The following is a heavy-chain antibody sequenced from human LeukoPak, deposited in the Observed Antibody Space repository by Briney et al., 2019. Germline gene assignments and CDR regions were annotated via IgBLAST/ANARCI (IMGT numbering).Heavy chain of an antibody. CDR2: ISSSSDDK. CDR3: ARDRDIVVLAAAIPVFGY. D-gene: IGHD2-2*01. Sequence: GGSLRLSCAASGFTFSSYSMNWVRQAPGKGLEWVSSISSSSDDKYYGDSVKGRFTISRDNAKNSLYLQMNGLRAEDAAVYYCARDRDIVVLAAAIPVFGYWGQGTLVTVSS. V-gene: IGHV3-21*01. CDR1: GFTFSSYS. J-gene: IGHJ4*02.